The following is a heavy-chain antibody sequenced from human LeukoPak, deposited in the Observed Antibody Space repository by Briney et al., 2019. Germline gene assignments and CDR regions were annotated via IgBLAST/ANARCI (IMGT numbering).Heavy chain of an antibody. Sequence: GGSLRLSCAASGFTFSSYAMHWVRQAPGKGLEWVAVISYDGSNKYYADSVKGRFTISRDNSKNTLYLQMNSLRAEDTAVYYCAKDHGGHYYDSSGYYLKIDYFDYWGQGTLVTVSS. CDR1: GFTFSSYA. D-gene: IGHD3-22*01. V-gene: IGHV3-30*04. J-gene: IGHJ4*02. CDR3: AKDHGGHYYDSSGYYLKIDYFDY. CDR2: ISYDGSNK.